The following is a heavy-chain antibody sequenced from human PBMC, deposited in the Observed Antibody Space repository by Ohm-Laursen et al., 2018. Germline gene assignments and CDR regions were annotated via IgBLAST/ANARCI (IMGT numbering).Heavy chain of an antibody. D-gene: IGHD1-1*01. CDR1: GFTFSSYG. V-gene: IGHV3-33*06. Sequence: SLRLSCTASGFTFSSYGMHWVRQAPGKGLEWVAVIWYDGSNKYYADSVKGRFTISRDNSENTLYLQMNSLRAEDTAVYYCAKGTTDVDYWGQGTLVTVSS. CDR2: IWYDGSNK. CDR3: AKGTTDVDY. J-gene: IGHJ4*02.